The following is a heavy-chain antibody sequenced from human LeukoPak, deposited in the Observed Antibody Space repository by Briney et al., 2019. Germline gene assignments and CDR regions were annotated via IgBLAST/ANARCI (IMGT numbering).Heavy chain of an antibody. CDR3: TELGITMIGGV. D-gene: IGHD3-10*02. CDR2: ISYDGSNK. V-gene: IGHV3-30*04. J-gene: IGHJ6*04. Sequence: GGSLRLSCAASGFTFSRYGMHWVRQAPGKGLEWVTAISYDGSNKYYADSVKGRFTISRDNAKNSLYLQMNSLRAEDTAVYYCTELGITMIGGVWGKGTTVTISS. CDR1: GFTFSRYG.